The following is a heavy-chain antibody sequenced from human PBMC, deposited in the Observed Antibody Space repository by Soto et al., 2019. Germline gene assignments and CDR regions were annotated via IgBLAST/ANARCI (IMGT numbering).Heavy chain of an antibody. CDR1: GYTFSSYA. J-gene: IGHJ4*02. Sequence: ASVKVTCKASGYTFSSYAMHWVRQAPGQRLEWMGWINAGYGNTKSSQKFQDRVTISRDTSASTAYMELTSLRSEDTAVYYCARDTGDGTFDFWGQGTLVTVSS. D-gene: IGHD7-27*01. V-gene: IGHV1-3*01. CDR2: INAGYGNT. CDR3: ARDTGDGTFDF.